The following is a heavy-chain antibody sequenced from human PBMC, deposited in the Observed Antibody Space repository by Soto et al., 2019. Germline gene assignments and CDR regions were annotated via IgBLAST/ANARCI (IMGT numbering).Heavy chain of an antibody. J-gene: IGHJ4*02. Sequence: GGSLRLSCSASGFIFSESAIYWVRQVPGKGLEAISAVSTSGSSTYYADSVEDRFTISRDNSKNTLFLQMGSLRPEDTAISYCVKQAHGLDGVAFDYWGQGXQGTVAS. D-gene: IGHD2-15*01. CDR2: VSTSGSST. V-gene: IGHV3-64D*06. CDR3: VKQAHGLDGVAFDY. CDR1: GFIFSESA.